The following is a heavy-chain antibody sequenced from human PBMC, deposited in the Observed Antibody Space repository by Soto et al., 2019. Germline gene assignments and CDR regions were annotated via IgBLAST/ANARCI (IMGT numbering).Heavy chain of an antibody. Sequence: QVQLVESGGGLVKPGGSLRLSCAASGFTFSDYYMSWIRQAPGKGLEWVSYISSSGSTIYYADSVKGRFTISRDNAKNSLYLQMNSLRAEDTAVHYCARVAYDILTGYSPDYYYYYMDVWGKGTTVTVSS. CDR3: ARVAYDILTGYSPDYYYYYMDV. J-gene: IGHJ6*03. CDR1: GFTFSDYY. CDR2: ISSSGSTI. V-gene: IGHV3-11*01. D-gene: IGHD3-9*01.